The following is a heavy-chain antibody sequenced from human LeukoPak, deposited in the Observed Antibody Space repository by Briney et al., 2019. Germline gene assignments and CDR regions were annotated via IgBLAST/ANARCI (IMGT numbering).Heavy chain of an antibody. D-gene: IGHD3-22*01. J-gene: IGHJ4*02. Sequence: QPGRSLRLSCTAPGFTFGDYAMSWVRQAPGKGLEWVGFIRSKAYGGTTQYAASVKGRFTISRDDSKSIAYLQMNSLKTEDTAVYYCTRETYYDSSGYYPYYFDYWGQGTLVTVSS. V-gene: IGHV3-49*04. CDR3: TRETYYDSSGYYPYYFDY. CDR1: GFTFGDYA. CDR2: IRSKAYGGTT.